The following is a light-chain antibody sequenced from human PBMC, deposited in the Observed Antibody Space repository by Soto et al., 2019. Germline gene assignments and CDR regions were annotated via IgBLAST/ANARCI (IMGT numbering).Light chain of an antibody. CDR2: DAS. Sequence: DMQMTKSPSSLCACVRDRVTITCRASQNITFYLTWYQQKXGQAPKXXIYDASSLESGVPSRFRGSGSGTEFTLTISSLQPDDFATYYCQQYNSYSRTFGQGTKVDIK. CDR3: QQYNSYSRT. J-gene: IGKJ1*01. CDR1: QNITFY. V-gene: IGKV1-5*01.